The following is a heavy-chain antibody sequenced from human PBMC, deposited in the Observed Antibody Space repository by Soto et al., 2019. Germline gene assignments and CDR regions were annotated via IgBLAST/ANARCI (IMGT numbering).Heavy chain of an antibody. J-gene: IGHJ5*02. V-gene: IGHV4-59*01. CDR3: ARGGRVYGSGSYYIVYHGFDP. CDR1: GGSISSYY. Sequence: QVQLQESGPGLVKPSETLSLTCTVSGGSISSYYWSWIRQPPGKGLEWIGYIYYSGSTNYNPSLKSRVTISVDTSKNQFSLKLSSVTAADTAVYYCARGGRVYGSGSYYIVYHGFDPWGQGTLVTVSS. CDR2: IYYSGST. D-gene: IGHD3-10*01.